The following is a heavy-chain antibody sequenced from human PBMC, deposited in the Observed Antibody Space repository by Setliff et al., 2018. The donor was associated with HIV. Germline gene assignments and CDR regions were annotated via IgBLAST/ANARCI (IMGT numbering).Heavy chain of an antibody. CDR3: AREGSSGYTGWFDS. J-gene: IGHJ5*01. Sequence: GGSLRLSCAASGFTFSRFDMNWVRQVPGKGLEWVAYIDSSSETKYYADSVKGRFSISRDNARKSLFLQMNNLRVEDTAVYYCAREGSSGYTGWFDSWGQGTLVTVSS. CDR1: GFTFSRFD. D-gene: IGHD3-22*01. CDR2: IDSSSETK. V-gene: IGHV3-48*03.